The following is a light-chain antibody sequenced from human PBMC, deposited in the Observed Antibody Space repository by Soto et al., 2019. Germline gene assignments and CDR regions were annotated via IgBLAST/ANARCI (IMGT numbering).Light chain of an antibody. J-gene: IGKJ4*01. CDR2: DAS. V-gene: IGKV1-33*01. CDR1: QDITKS. CDR3: QQFDHLPT. Sequence: DIQMTQSPTSLSASIGDRVTISCQASQDITKSLNWYQQKAGKAPKVLIYDASNLETGVPSRFSGTGSGTEFTLTISTLQPEDVATYYCQQFDHLPTVGGGTKVDSK.